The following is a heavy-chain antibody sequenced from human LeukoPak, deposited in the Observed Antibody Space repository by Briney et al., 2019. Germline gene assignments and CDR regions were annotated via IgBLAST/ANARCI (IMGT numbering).Heavy chain of an antibody. J-gene: IGHJ3*02. V-gene: IGHV3-23*01. CDR1: GFTFSSYA. CDR2: SSGSGGST. CDR3: ARDYAFDI. Sequence: GGSLRLSCAASGFTFSSYAMTWVRQAPGKGLEWVSGSSGSGGSTYYADFVEGRFTISRDNSRNTLYLQMNNLRAEDTAVYYCARDYAFDIWGQGTMVTVSS.